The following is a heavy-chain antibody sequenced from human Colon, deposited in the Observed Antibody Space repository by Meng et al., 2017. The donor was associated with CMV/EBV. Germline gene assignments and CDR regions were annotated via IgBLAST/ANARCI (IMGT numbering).Heavy chain of an antibody. CDR1: GFTFDDYA. Sequence: SLKISCAASGFTFDDYAMHWVRQAPGKGLEWVSGINWNSDRIHYADSVKGRFTISRDNAKNSLYLQMDSLRAEDTAFYYCAKARGSSTSCSDFWGQGTQVTVSS. V-gene: IGHV3-9*01. D-gene: IGHD2-2*01. CDR2: INWNSDRI. CDR3: AKARGSSTSCSDF. J-gene: IGHJ4*02.